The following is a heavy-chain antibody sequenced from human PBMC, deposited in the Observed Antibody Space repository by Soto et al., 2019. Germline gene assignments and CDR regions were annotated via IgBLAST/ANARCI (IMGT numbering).Heavy chain of an antibody. J-gene: IGHJ5*02. V-gene: IGHV4-59*01. CDR3: ARDGSGWDNWFDP. CDR1: GGSISSYY. D-gene: IGHD6-19*01. Sequence: SETLSLTCTVSGGSISSYYCSWIRQPPGKGLEWIGYIYYSGSTNYNPSLKSRVTISVDTSKNQFSLKLSSVTAADTAVYYCARDGSGWDNWFDPWGQGTLVTVSS. CDR2: IYYSGST.